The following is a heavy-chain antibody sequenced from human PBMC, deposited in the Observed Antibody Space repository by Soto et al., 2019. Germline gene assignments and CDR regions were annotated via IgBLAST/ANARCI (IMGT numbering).Heavy chain of an antibody. Sequence: QXLTCVASGFTFSVHYMDWVLQAPGMGLEWAGRIRKETNGYTTEYAASVKGRFTISRDDSKNSVFLQMNSLKTEDTAVYYCGRVAVVTVEGRDYYSMDVWGQGTTVTVSS. D-gene: IGHD2-21*02. CDR2: IRKETNGYTT. CDR3: GRVAVVTVEGRDYYSMDV. J-gene: IGHJ6*02. V-gene: IGHV3-72*01. CDR1: GFTFSVHY.